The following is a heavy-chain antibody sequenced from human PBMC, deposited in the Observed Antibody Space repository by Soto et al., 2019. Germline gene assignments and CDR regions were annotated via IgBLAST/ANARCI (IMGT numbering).Heavy chain of an antibody. CDR2: ISSSSSYI. V-gene: IGHV3-21*01. CDR1: GFTFSSYS. D-gene: IGHD3-22*01. CDR3: ARDSPLVVITPHYYYYGMDV. Sequence: GESLKISCAASGFTFSSYSMNWVRQAPGKGLEWVSSISSSSSYIYYADSVKGRFTISRDNAKNSLYLQMNSLRAEDTAVYYCARDSPLVVITPHYYYYGMDVWGQGTTVTVSS. J-gene: IGHJ6*02.